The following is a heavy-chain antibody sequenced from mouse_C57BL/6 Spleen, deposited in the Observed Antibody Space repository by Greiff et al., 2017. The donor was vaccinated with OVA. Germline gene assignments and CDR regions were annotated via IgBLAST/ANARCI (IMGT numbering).Heavy chain of an antibody. J-gene: IGHJ1*03. CDR1: GYTFTSYW. D-gene: IGHD2-2*01. CDR2: IYPGNSDT. Sequence: EVQLMESGTVLARPGASVKMSCKTSGYTFTSYWMHWVKQRPGQGLEWIGAIYPGNSDTSYNQKFKGKAKLTAVTSASTAYMELSSLTKEDSAVYYGTRSAMVKGWYFEVWGTGTTVTVAS. V-gene: IGHV1-5*01. CDR3: TRSAMVKGWYFEV.